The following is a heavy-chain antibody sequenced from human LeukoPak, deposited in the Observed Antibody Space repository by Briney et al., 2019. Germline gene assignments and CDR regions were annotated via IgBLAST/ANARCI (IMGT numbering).Heavy chain of an antibody. CDR2: IKSKTDGGTT. CDR3: TTDLNSIFYYFDY. V-gene: IGHV3-15*01. J-gene: IGHJ4*02. D-gene: IGHD2/OR15-2a*01. CDR1: GFTFSNAW. Sequence: GGSLRLSCAASGFTFSNAWMNWVRQAPGKGLEWVGRIKSKTDGGTTDYAAPVKGRFTISRDDSKNTLYLQMNSLKTEDTAVYYCTTDLNSIFYYFDYWGQGTLVTVSS.